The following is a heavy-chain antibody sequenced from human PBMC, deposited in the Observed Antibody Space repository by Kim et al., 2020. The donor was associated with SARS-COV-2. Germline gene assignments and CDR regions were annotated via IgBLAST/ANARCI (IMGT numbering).Heavy chain of an antibody. Sequence: SVKVSCKASGYTFTYRYLHWVRQAPGQALEWMGWITPFNGNTNYAQKFQDRVTITRDRSMSTAYMELSSLRSEDTAMYYCARSSQPWESFDYWGQGTLVTVSS. CDR1: GYTFTYRY. D-gene: IGHD1-26*01. J-gene: IGHJ4*02. CDR3: ARSSQPWESFDY. V-gene: IGHV1-45*02. CDR2: ITPFNGNT.